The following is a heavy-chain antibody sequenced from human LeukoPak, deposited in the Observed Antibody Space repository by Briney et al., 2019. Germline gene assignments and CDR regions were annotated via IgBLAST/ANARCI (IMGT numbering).Heavy chain of an antibody. CDR3: ARDRVRGTGTIGY. J-gene: IGHJ4*02. Sequence: GRSLRLSCAASGFTFSSYAMHWVRQAPGKGLEWVAVISYDGSNKYYADSVEGRFTISRDNSKNTLYLQMNSLRAEDTAVYYCARDRVRGTGTIGYWGQGTLVTVSS. CDR1: GFTFSSYA. D-gene: IGHD1-1*01. CDR2: ISYDGSNK. V-gene: IGHV3-30-3*01.